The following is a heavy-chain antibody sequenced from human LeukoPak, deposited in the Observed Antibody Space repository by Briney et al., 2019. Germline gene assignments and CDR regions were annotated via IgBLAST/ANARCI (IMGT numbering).Heavy chain of an antibody. CDR2: INPIFGTA. CDR3: ARSRVHTVGATTVFDY. Sequence: ASVKVSCKASGYTFTCYYMHWVRQAPGQGLEWMGWINPIFGTANYAQKFQGRVTITTDESTSTAYMELSSLRSEDTAVYYCARSRVHTVGATTVFDYWGQGTLVTVSS. V-gene: IGHV1-69*05. CDR1: GYTFTCYY. J-gene: IGHJ4*02. D-gene: IGHD1-26*01.